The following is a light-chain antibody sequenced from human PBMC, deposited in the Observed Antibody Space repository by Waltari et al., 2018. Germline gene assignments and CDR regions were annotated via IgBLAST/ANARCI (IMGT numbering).Light chain of an antibody. CDR3: CSYRTPDTLV. V-gene: IGLV2-14*03. J-gene: IGLJ1*01. CDR2: DVS. Sequence: QSALTQPASVSGSPGQSITISCTGTSSDIGAYNFVSWYQQHPGKAPKFLIYDVSYRPSGVSSRCSGSKSGNTASLTSSGLQSEDEADYYCCSYRTPDTLVFGTGTKVTVL. CDR1: SSDIGAYNF.